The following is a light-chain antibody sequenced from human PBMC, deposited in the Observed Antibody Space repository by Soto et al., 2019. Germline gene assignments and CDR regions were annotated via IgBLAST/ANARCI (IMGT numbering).Light chain of an antibody. CDR2: EGS. CDR1: SSDVGNYNP. CDR3: CSYARRSTYV. J-gene: IGLJ1*01. V-gene: IGLV2-23*01. Sequence: QSVLTQPASVSGSPGQSIAISCTGTSSDVGNYNPVSWYQQHPGKVPKLIIYEGSKRPSGVSDRFSGSKSGNTASLTISGLRAEDEADYYCCSYARRSTYVFGTGTKVTVL.